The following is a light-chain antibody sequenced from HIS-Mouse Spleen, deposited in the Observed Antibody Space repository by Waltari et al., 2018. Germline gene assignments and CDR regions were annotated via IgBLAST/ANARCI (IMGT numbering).Light chain of an antibody. CDR2: EGS. V-gene: IGLV2-23*01. Sequence: QSALTQPASVSGSPGQSITISCTGTSSDVGSYNFASCYQQHPGKAPKLMIYEGSKRPSGVSNRFSGSKSGNTASLTISGLQAEDEADYYCCSYAGSSTWVFGGGTKLTVL. J-gene: IGLJ3*02. CDR3: CSYAGSSTWV. CDR1: SSDVGSYNF.